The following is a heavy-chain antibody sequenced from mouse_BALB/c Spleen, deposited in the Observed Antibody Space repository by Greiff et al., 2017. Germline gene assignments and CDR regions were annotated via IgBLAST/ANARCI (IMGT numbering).Heavy chain of an antibody. J-gene: IGHJ4*01. CDR2: IWSGGST. V-gene: IGHV2-2*02. CDR1: GFSLTSYG. Sequence: QVQLKESGPGLVQPSQSLSITCTVSGFSLTSYGVHWVRQSPGKGLEWLGVIWSGGSTDYNAAFISRLSISKDNSKSQVFFKMNSLQANDTAIYYCARKGGDHEDYAMDYWGQGTSVTVSS. CDR3: ARKGGDHEDYAMDY.